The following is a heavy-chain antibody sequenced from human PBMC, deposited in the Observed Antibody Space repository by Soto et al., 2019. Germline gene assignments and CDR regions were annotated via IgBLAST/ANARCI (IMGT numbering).Heavy chain of an antibody. J-gene: IGHJ6*02. CDR2: IWYDGSNK. CDR3: ARDYLGDYYYYGMDV. V-gene: IGHV3-33*01. Sequence: QVQLVESGGGVVQPGRSLRLSCAASGFTFSSYGMHWVRQAPGKGLEWVAVIWYDGSNKYYADSVKGRFTISRDNSKNTLDLQRNSLRAEDTAVYYCARDYLGDYYYYGMDVWGQGTTVTVSS. CDR1: GFTFSSYG.